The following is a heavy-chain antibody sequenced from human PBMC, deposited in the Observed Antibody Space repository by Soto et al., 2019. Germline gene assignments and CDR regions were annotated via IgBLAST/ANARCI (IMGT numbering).Heavy chain of an antibody. CDR1: GGTFSSYA. Sequence: SVKVSCKASGGTFSSYAISWVRQAPGQGLEWMGGIIPIFGTANYAQKFQGRVTITADESTSTAYMELSSLRSEDTAVYYCARTGYCSSTSCYATRYYYYGMDVWGQGTTVTVS. V-gene: IGHV1-69*13. CDR2: IIPIFGTA. CDR3: ARTGYCSSTSCYATRYYYYGMDV. D-gene: IGHD2-2*01. J-gene: IGHJ6*02.